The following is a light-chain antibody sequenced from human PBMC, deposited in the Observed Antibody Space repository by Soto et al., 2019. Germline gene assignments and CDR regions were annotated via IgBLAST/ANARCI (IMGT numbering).Light chain of an antibody. Sequence: DVQMTQSPSSLSASVGDRVTSTCRASQGIAPYLAWFQQKPGKVPRLLVYATSTLQSGVPSRFSGSGSGTDFILTISSLQPEDVATYYCQKYNSAPLTFGGGTKVEIK. CDR1: QGIAPY. CDR3: QKYNSAPLT. J-gene: IGKJ4*02. CDR2: ATS. V-gene: IGKV1-27*01.